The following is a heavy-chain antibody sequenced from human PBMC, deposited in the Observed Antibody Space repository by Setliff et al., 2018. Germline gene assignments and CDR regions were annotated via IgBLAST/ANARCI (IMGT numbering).Heavy chain of an antibody. CDR1: GGSFREYH. J-gene: IGHJ6*02. V-gene: IGHV4-34*01. Sequence: PSETLSLTCTVHGGSFREYHWSWIRQAPGKGLEWIGEINDSGGTKFNPSLKSRGTMSVDTSKSQISLKLSSVTAADTAVYYCARGRFDGWSFEYYGMDVWGRGTTVTVSS. CDR3: ARGRFDGWSFEYYGMDV. CDR2: INDSGGT. D-gene: IGHD3-10*01.